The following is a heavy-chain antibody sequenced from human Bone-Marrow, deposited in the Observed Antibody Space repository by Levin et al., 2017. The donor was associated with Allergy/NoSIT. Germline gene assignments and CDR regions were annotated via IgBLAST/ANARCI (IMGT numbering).Heavy chain of an antibody. J-gene: IGHJ3*02. Sequence: SVKVSCKASGGTFSSYAISWVRQAPGQGLEWMGRIIPILGIANYAQKFQGRVTITADKSTSTAYMELSSLRSEDTAVYYCASRYGGGYDYSGPDAFDIWGQGTMVTVSS. D-gene: IGHD5-12*01. V-gene: IGHV1-69*04. CDR1: GGTFSSYA. CDR3: ASRYGGGYDYSGPDAFDI. CDR2: IIPILGIA.